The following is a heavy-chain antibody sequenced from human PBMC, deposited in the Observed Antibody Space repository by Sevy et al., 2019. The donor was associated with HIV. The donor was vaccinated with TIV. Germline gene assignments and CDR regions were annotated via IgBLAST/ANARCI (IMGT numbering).Heavy chain of an antibody. J-gene: IGHJ6*02. CDR2: MSPKSGST. Sequence: ASVKVFCKASGGTFSTYDINWVRQAPGQGLAWMGGMSPKSGSTGFAQKFQGRLTMTRDTSINPAYMELSSLRSEDTAVYYCATGGGCDGWNYGYYYYGIDVRGQGTTVTVSS. D-gene: IGHD1-7*01. V-gene: IGHV1-8*02. CDR1: GGTFSTYD. CDR3: ATGGGCDGWNYGYYYYGIDV.